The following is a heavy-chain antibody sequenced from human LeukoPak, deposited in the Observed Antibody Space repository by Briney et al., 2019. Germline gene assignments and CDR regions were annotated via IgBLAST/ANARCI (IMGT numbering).Heavy chain of an antibody. CDR3: ARQRADYYYYYVDV. J-gene: IGHJ6*03. CDR2: IYYSDTT. CDR1: GGSINTDNYY. V-gene: IGHV4-39*01. Sequence: PSETLSLTCTVSGGSINTDNYYWGWLRQPPGKGLIWISSIYYSDTTYDNPSLRSRVTISIETSKNQFSLRLSSVTASDTAVYYCARQRADYYYYYVDVWGEGTTVAVS.